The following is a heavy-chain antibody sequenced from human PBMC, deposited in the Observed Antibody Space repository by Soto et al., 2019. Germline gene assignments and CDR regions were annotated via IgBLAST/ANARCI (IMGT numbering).Heavy chain of an antibody. CDR1: GFTVSSNY. J-gene: IGHJ3*02. D-gene: IGHD4-17*01. CDR3: AREEIRSTTVITVGAFDI. CDR2: IYSGGST. Sequence: EVQLLESGGGLVQPGGSLRLSCAASGFTVSSNYMSWVRQAPGKGLEWVSVIYSGGSTYYADSVKGRFTISRHSSKNTLYLQMNSLRAEDTAVYYCAREEIRSTTVITVGAFDIWGQGTMVTVSS. V-gene: IGHV3-53*04.